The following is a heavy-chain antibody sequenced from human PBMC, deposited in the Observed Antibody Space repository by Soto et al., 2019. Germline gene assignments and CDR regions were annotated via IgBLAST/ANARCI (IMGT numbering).Heavy chain of an antibody. CDR2: IWHDGSKK. CDR3: ARDRGADAPIDF. J-gene: IGHJ4*01. Sequence: QVQLVESGGGVVQPERSLRLSCVASRFTFSDYGMHWVRQAPGKGLEWVAVIWHDGSKKDYVDSVKGRFTVSRDNSKNTLYLQMNSLRVEDTATYYCARDRGADAPIDFWGHGTLVNVSS. CDR1: RFTFSDYG. V-gene: IGHV3-33*01.